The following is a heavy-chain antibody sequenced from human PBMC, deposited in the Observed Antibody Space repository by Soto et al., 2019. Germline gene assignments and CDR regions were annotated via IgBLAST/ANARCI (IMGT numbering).Heavy chain of an antibody. D-gene: IGHD6-19*01. V-gene: IGHV1-69*02. CDR1: GGTFSSYT. Sequence: QVQLVQSGAEVKKPGSSVKVSCKASGGTFSSYTISWVRQAPGQGLEWMGRIIPILGIANYAQKFQGSVTITADKSTSTAYMELSSLRSEDTAVYYCARKGSGFDFDYWGQGTLVTVSS. J-gene: IGHJ4*02. CDR2: IIPILGIA. CDR3: ARKGSGFDFDY.